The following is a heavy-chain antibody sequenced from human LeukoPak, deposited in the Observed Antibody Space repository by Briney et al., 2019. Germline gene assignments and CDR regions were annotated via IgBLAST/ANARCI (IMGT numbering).Heavy chain of an antibody. Sequence: SETLSLTCTVSGGSISSGDYYWSWIRQPPGKGLEWIGYIYYSGSTYYNPSLKSRVTISVDTSKNQFSLKLSSVTAADTAVYYCARLFHPALSGNYPFDYWGQGTLVTVSS. CDR3: ARLFHPALSGNYPFDY. V-gene: IGHV4-30-4*01. J-gene: IGHJ4*02. D-gene: IGHD1-26*01. CDR2: IYYSGST. CDR1: GGSISSGDYY.